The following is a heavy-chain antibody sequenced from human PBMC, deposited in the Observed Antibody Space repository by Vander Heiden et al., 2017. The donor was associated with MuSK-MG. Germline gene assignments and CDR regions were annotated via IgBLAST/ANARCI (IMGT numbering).Heavy chain of an antibody. CDR1: GSTCSTYA. J-gene: IGHJ6*04. V-gene: IGHV3-23*01. Sequence: EVQLLESGGGLVQPGGSLRLSCAASGSTCSTYAMTWVRQAPGKGPGWVSAISSGGGSSTYYADSVKGRFTISRDNSRNMLYLQMNSLRGDDTAVYSCVKGGRYYDTPMDVWGKGTTVTVSS. CDR3: VKGGRYYDTPMDV. D-gene: IGHD3-22*01. CDR2: ISSGGGSST.